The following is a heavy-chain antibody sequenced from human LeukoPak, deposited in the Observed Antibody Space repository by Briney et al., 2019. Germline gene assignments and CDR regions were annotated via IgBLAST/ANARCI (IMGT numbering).Heavy chain of an antibody. CDR2: IKQDGSEK. J-gene: IGHJ4*02. D-gene: IGHD6-19*01. Sequence: GGSLRLSCAASGFTFSSYWMSWVRQAPGKGLEWVANIKQDGSEKYHVDSVKGRFTISRDNAENPLYLQMNSLRGEDTAVYFCARAGYSSGWDYWGQGTLVTVSS. CDR3: ARAGYSSGWDY. CDR1: GFTFSSYW. V-gene: IGHV3-7*01.